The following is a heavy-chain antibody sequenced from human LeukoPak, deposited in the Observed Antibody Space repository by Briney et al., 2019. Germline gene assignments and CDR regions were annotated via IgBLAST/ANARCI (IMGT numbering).Heavy chain of an antibody. J-gene: IGHJ4*02. Sequence: ASLKVSCKASGYTFTGYYMHWVRQAPGQGLEWMGWINPNSGGTNYAQKFQGRVTMTRDTSISTAYMELSRLRSDDTAVYYCARAGGRSIAVAGRGAFDYWGQGTLVTVSS. V-gene: IGHV1-2*02. CDR1: GYTFTGYY. CDR2: INPNSGGT. D-gene: IGHD6-19*01. CDR3: ARAGGRSIAVAGRGAFDY.